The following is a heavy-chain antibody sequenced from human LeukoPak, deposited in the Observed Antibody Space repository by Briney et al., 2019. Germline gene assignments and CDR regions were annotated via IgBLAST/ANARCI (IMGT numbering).Heavy chain of an antibody. J-gene: IGHJ4*02. CDR2: IIPIFGTA. CDR3: ARGWVYATVAGSYYFDY. CDR1: GGTFSSYA. D-gene: IGHD6-19*01. Sequence: SVKVFCKASGGTFSSYAISWVRQAPGQGLEWMGGIIPIFGTANYAQKFQGRVTITADESTSTAYMELSSLRSEDTAVYYCARGWVYATVAGSYYFDYWGQGTLVTVSS. V-gene: IGHV1-69*13.